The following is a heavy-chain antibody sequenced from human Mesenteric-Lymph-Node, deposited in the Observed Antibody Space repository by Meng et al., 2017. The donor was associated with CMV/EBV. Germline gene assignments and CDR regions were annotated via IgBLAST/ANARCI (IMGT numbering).Heavy chain of an antibody. V-gene: IGHV3-23*01. Sequence: GESLKISCAASGFTFRSYAMSWVRQAPGQGLEWVAGISGSGSTTKYSASVEGRFTISRDNSKDTLFLQMNSLRAEDTAVYYCAKSKPFTVGATKNWFDPWGQGTLVTVSS. J-gene: IGHJ5*02. CDR2: ISGSGSTT. D-gene: IGHD1-26*01. CDR1: GFTFRSYA. CDR3: AKSKPFTVGATKNWFDP.